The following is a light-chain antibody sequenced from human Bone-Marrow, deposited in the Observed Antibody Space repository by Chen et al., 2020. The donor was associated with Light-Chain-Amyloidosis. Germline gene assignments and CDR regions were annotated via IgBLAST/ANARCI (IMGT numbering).Light chain of an antibody. J-gene: IGLJ3*02. CDR2: DDS. Sequence: SYVLTQPSSVSVAPGQTATIACGGNNLGSTSVHWYQQTPGQAPLLVVYDDSDRPSGIPERLSGANYGNTATLTISKVEAGDEDDYYCQVWNRSRDRPVFGGGTKLTVL. CDR3: QVWNRSRDRPV. CDR1: NLGSTS. V-gene: IGLV3-21*02.